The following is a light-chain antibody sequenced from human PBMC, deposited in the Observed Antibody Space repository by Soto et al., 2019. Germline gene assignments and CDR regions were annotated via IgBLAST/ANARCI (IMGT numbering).Light chain of an antibody. CDR1: QTINNW. Sequence: DIQMTQSPSTLSASIGDRVTITCRASQTINNWLAWYQQKPGKAPNLLIYHASNLETGVPSRFSDSAFGTELTLTISSLQPDDFATYYCQQYNSYPWTFGQGTKVEIK. V-gene: IGKV1-5*01. CDR3: QQYNSYPWT. J-gene: IGKJ1*01. CDR2: HAS.